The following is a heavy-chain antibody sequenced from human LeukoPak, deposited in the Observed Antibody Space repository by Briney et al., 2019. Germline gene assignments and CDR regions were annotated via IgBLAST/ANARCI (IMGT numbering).Heavy chain of an antibody. Sequence: GESLKISCKGSGYGFTSYWISWVRQMPGKGLEWMGRIDPSDSYTNYSPSFQGHVTISADKSISTAYLQWSSLKASDTAMYYCARLDGSSWSLDYWGQGTLVTVSS. D-gene: IGHD6-13*01. CDR3: ARLDGSSWSLDY. CDR1: GYGFTSYW. V-gene: IGHV5-10-1*01. CDR2: IDPSDSYT. J-gene: IGHJ4*02.